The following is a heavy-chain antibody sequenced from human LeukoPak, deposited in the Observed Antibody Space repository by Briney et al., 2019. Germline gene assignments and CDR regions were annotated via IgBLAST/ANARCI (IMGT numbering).Heavy chain of an antibody. CDR1: GFTFSSYW. CDR2: ISGSGGST. Sequence: TGGSLRLSCAASGFTFSSYWMSWVRQAPGKGLEWVSAISGSGGSTYYADSVKGRFTISRDNSKNTLYLQMNSLRAEDTAVYYCANKQQLTSRGYFQHWGQGTLVTVSS. J-gene: IGHJ1*01. V-gene: IGHV3-23*01. CDR3: ANKQQLTSRGYFQH. D-gene: IGHD6-13*01.